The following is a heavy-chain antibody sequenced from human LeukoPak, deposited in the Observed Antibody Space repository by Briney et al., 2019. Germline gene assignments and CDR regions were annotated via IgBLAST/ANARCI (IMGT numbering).Heavy chain of an antibody. D-gene: IGHD3-10*01. J-gene: IGHJ5*02. CDR3: ARNYGSGKGFDP. Sequence: NPSETLSLTCTVSGGSISSYYWSWIRQPPGEGLEWIGYIYYSGSTNYNPSLKSRVTISVDTSKNQFSLKLSSVTAADTAVYYCARNYGSGKGFDPWGQGTLVTVSS. CDR1: GGSISSYY. V-gene: IGHV4-59*08. CDR2: IYYSGST.